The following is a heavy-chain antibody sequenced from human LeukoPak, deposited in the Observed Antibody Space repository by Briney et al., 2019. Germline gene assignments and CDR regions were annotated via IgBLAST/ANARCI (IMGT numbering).Heavy chain of an antibody. D-gene: IGHD2-21*02. CDR2: INPNSGGT. V-gene: IGHV1-2*06. J-gene: IGHJ3*02. CDR3: ARGDVRTHAFDI. CDR1: GYTFTGYY. Sequence: ASVKVSCKASGYTFTGYYMHWVRQAPGQGLEWMGRINPNSGGTNYAQKFQGRVTMTRYPSISTAYMELSRLRSDDTAVYYCARGDVRTHAFDIWGQGTMVTVSS.